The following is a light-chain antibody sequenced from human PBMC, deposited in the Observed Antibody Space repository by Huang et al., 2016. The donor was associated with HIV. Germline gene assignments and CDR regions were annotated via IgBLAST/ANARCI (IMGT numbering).Light chain of an antibody. V-gene: IGKV1-9*01. CDR1: QGISNS. J-gene: IGKJ4*01. Sequence: IQLTQSPSSLSASVGDRVTITSRASQGISNSLVWYQQKPGRAPKLLIYAASTLQSGVTSRFSGSGSGTDFTLTISSLQPEDSATYYCQQFSSYSPLTFGGGTKVEIK. CDR3: QQFSSYSPLT. CDR2: AAS.